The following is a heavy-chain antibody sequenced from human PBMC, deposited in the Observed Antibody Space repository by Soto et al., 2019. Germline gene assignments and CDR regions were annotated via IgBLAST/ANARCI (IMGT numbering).Heavy chain of an antibody. V-gene: IGHV4-31*03. J-gene: IGHJ4*02. CDR3: ARGSSGWHHFDY. D-gene: IGHD6-19*01. CDR1: GGSISSDSSY. CDR2: IFYSGAF. Sequence: SETLSLTCTVSGGSISSDSSYWSWIRQRPGMGLEWIGYIFYSGAFYYTPSLRGRVMILADTSKNHFTLRLSSVTAADTAVYYCARGSSGWHHFDYWSQGTLVTVSS.